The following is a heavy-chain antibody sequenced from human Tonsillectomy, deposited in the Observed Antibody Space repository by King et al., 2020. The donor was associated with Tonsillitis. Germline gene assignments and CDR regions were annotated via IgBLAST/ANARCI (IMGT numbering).Heavy chain of an antibody. J-gene: IGHJ3*02. CDR3: GREYWGAFDI. Sequence: VQLVESGGGLFKPGGSLRLSCAASGFTLSDYYMSWIRQAPGRGLEWISFINPSGTNTNYVDSVRGRFTISRDNAKNSMFLQMNSLRAEDTGVYYCGREYWGAFDIWGQGIMVTVSS. D-gene: IGHD2-8*02. CDR2: INPSGTNT. V-gene: IGHV3-11*06. CDR1: GFTLSDYY.